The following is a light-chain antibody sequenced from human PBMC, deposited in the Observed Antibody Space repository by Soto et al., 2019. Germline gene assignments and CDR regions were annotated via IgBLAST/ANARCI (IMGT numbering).Light chain of an antibody. J-gene: IGKJ2*01. CDR2: GAS. CDR3: QKYNNWPPANT. CDR1: QSVSSN. Sequence: EIVMTQSPATLSVSPGERATLSCGASQSVSSNLAWYQQKPGQAPRLLIYGASTRATGIPARFSGSGSGTEFTLTISSLQSEDFAVDYCQKYNNWPPANTFGQGTKLEIK. V-gene: IGKV3-15*01.